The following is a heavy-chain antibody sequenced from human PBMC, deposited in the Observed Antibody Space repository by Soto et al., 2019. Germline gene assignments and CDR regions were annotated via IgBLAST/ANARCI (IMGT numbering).Heavy chain of an antibody. V-gene: IGHV3-53*01. D-gene: IGHD5-18*01. Sequence: PGGSLRLSCAASGFTFGDHAMSWVRQAPGKGLEWVSLMHRGGTTDNADSVKGRFTTSRDKSKNTLYLHMNGLRVEDTAVYYCARVNTTLVDHFDCWGQGTLVTVSS. CDR3: ARVNTTLVDHFDC. CDR1: GFTFGDHA. CDR2: MHRGGTT. J-gene: IGHJ4*02.